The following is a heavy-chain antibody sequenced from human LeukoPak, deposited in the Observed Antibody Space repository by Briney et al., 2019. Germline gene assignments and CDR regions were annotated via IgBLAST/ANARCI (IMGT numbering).Heavy chain of an antibody. D-gene: IGHD3-10*01. J-gene: IGHJ5*02. Sequence: ASVEVSCKASGYTFTSYGISWVRHAPGQGLELVGWISAYCGNTNYAQKLQVRATITTDTYTSIAYMDLRSLRPEDTDTSYCARGPKHYYGSGSLFDPWGQGTLVTVSS. CDR2: ISAYCGNT. CDR1: GYTFTSYG. CDR3: ARGPKHYYGSGSLFDP. V-gene: IGHV1-18*01.